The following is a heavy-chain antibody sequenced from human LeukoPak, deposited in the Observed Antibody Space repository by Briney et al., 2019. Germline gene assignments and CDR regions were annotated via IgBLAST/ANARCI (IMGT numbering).Heavy chain of an antibody. V-gene: IGHV3-21*01. CDR2: ISGSSSYI. D-gene: IGHD3-10*01. Sequence: KPGGSLRLSCAASGFTFGTYSMNWVRQAPGKGLEWVSSISGSSSYIYYADSVKGRFTISRDNAKNSLFLQMSSLRAEDTAVYYCARDAMVRGVLIDYWGQGTLVTVSS. CDR3: ARDAMVRGVLIDY. J-gene: IGHJ4*02. CDR1: GFTFGTYS.